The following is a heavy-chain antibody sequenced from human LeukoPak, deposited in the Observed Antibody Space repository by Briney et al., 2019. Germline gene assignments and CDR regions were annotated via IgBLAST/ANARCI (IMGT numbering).Heavy chain of an antibody. V-gene: IGHV3-30-3*01. CDR3: ARGTGSAVGSTDFDY. J-gene: IGHJ4*02. CDR2: IPYDGSNK. Sequence: GRSLRLSCAASGFTFSSYAMHWVRQAPGKGLEWVAVIPYDGSNKYYADSVKGRFTISRDNSKNTLYLQMNSLRAEDTAVYYCARGTGSAVGSTDFDYWGQGTLVTVSS. CDR1: GFTFSSYA. D-gene: IGHD4-17*01.